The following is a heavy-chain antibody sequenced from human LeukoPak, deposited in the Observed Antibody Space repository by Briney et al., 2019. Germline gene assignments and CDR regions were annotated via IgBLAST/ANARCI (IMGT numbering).Heavy chain of an antibody. CDR3: ARSAASFGYGGRFDY. Sequence: GGSLRLSCAASGFTFSSYAMHWVRQAPGKGLEWVAVISYDGSNKYYADSVKGRFTISRDNSKNTLYLQMNSLRAEDTAVYYCARSAASFGYGGRFDYWGQGTLITVSS. J-gene: IGHJ4*02. CDR2: ISYDGSNK. V-gene: IGHV3-30-3*01. D-gene: IGHD5-18*01. CDR1: GFTFSSYA.